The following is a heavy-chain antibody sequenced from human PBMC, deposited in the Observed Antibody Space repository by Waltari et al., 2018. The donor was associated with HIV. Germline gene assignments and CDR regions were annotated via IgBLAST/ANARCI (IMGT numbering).Heavy chain of an antibody. CDR2: VNPDGSGT. Sequence: EVQLVESGGGLVQPGESLSLCWGASGFTFRSNWMHWVRQAPGGGLVWVSRVNPDGSGTSYADSVKGRFTISRDNAKNTVYLQMNSLRAEDTAVYYCATTTTTTYFSWGQGTLVTVSS. CDR3: ATTTTTTYFS. CDR1: GFTFRSNW. J-gene: IGHJ5*02. V-gene: IGHV3-74*03. D-gene: IGHD1-1*01.